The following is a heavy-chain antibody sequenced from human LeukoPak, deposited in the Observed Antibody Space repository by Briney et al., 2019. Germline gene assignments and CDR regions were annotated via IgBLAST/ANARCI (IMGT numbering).Heavy chain of an antibody. CDR2: ISGGTTDT. J-gene: IGHJ4*02. CDR3: AKDRGY. CDR1: GFTFSHYI. Sequence: GGSLRLSCAASGFTFSHYIMSWVRQAPGKRLEWVSSISGGTTDTDYADSVKGRFTISRDNSKNAVYLQMNNLKAEDTAVYYCAKDRGYWGQGTLVTVSS. D-gene: IGHD3-16*01. V-gene: IGHV3-21*04.